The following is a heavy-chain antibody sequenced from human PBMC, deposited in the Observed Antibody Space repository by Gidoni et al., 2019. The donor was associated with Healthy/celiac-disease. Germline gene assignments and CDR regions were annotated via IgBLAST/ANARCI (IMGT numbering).Heavy chain of an antibody. Sequence: EVQLVESGGGLVQPGGSLRLSCAPSGFPFSGSAMHWVRQASGKGLEWVGRIRSKANSYATAYAASVKGRFTISRDDSKNTAYLQMNSLKTEDTAVYYCTSTIRRGAFDYWGQGTLVTVSS. CDR2: IRSKANSYAT. V-gene: IGHV3-73*02. CDR3: TSTIRRGAFDY. CDR1: GFPFSGSA. J-gene: IGHJ4*02. D-gene: IGHD1-26*01.